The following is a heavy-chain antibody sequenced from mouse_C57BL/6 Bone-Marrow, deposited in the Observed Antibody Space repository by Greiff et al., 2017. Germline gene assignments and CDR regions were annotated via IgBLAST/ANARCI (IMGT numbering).Heavy chain of an antibody. D-gene: IGHD1-1*01. CDR1: GYTFTSYW. V-gene: IGHV1-69*01. Sequence: QLQLKQPGAELVMPGASVKLSCKASGYTFTSYWMHWVKQRPGQGLEWIGEIDPSDSYTNYNQKFKGKSTLTVDKSSSTAYMQLSSLTSEDSAVYYCAREGLLRAWFAYWGQGTLVTVSA. CDR2: IDPSDSYT. CDR3: AREGLLRAWFAY. J-gene: IGHJ3*01.